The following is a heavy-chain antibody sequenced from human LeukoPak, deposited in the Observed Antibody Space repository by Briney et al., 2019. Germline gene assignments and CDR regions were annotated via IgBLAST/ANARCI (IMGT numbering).Heavy chain of an antibody. CDR3: ARDRKDTAMVTGYYMDV. Sequence: ASVKVSCKTSGYTFTDYYMHWVRQAPGQGLEWMGWINPNSGGTNYAQKFQGRVTMTRDMSTSTVYMELSSLRSEDTAVYYCARDRKDTAMVTGYYMDVWGKGTTVTVSS. D-gene: IGHD5-18*01. J-gene: IGHJ6*03. CDR1: GYTFTDYY. CDR2: INPNSGGT. V-gene: IGHV1-2*02.